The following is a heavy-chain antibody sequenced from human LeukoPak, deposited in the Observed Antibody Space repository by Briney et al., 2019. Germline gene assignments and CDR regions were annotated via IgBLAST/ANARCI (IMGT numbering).Heavy chain of an antibody. V-gene: IGHV1-69*13. CDR3: ASETTVTPYYFDY. Sequence: GASVKVSCKASGGTFSSYAISWVRQAPGQGLEWMGGIIPIFGTANYAQKFQGRVTITADESTSTAYMELSSLRSEDTAVYYCASETTVTPYYFDYWGQGTLVTVSS. CDR1: GGTFSSYA. CDR2: IIPIFGTA. D-gene: IGHD4-17*01. J-gene: IGHJ4*02.